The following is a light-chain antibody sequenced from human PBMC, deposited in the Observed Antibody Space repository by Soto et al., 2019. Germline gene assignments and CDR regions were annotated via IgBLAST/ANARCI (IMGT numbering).Light chain of an antibody. CDR3: QQGNSLPLT. CDR2: GAT. J-gene: IGKJ4*01. CDR1: RGVGAG. V-gene: IGKV1D-12*01. Sequence: DIQMTQSPSPVSASVGDSVTITCRAGRGVGAGLAWYQQKEGKAPKLLIYGATSLLRGVPRRFSGSGSGTDFTLTISGLLPEDFATYYCQQGNSLPLTFGGGTKVEIK.